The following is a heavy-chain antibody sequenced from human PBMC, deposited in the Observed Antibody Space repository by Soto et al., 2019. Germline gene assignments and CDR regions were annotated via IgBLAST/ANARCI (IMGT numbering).Heavy chain of an antibody. V-gene: IGHV1-3*01. Sequence: ASVKVSCKASGCTFTSYAMHWVRQAPGQRLEWMGWINAGNGNTKYSQKFQGRVTITRDTSASTAYMELSSLRSEDTAVYYCARTYYYDSSGYYSRAITTYNFDYWGQGTLVTVSS. CDR2: INAGNGNT. CDR1: GCTFTSYA. CDR3: ARTYYYDSSGYYSRAITTYNFDY. J-gene: IGHJ4*02. D-gene: IGHD3-22*01.